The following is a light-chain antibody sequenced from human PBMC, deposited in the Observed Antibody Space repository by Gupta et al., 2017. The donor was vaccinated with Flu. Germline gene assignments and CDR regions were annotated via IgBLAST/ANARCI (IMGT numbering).Light chain of an antibody. CDR2: WAS. V-gene: IGKV4-1*01. CDR1: QSVLYTPNNKNY. Sequence: IVMTQSPASLAVSLGERATINGKSSQSVLYTPNNKNYLAWYQQKPGQPPKLLIYWASTRESGVPDRFSGSGSGTDFILTISSLQAEDVAVYYCQQYYATASWTFGQGTKVEI. CDR3: QQYYATASWT. J-gene: IGKJ1*01.